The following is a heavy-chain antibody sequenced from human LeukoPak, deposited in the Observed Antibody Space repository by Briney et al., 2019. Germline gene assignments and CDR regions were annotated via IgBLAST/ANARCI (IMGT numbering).Heavy chain of an antibody. Sequence: QPGGSLRLSCAVSGFTVSSCAMSWVRQAPGKGLEWVSAISGSGGSTYYADSVKGRFTISRDNSKNTLYLQMNSLRAEDTAVYYCAKAIAAAGRVRSGDYWGQGTLVTVSS. CDR3: AKAIAAAGRVRSGDY. CDR2: ISGSGGST. CDR1: GFTVSSCA. J-gene: IGHJ4*02. V-gene: IGHV3-23*01. D-gene: IGHD6-13*01.